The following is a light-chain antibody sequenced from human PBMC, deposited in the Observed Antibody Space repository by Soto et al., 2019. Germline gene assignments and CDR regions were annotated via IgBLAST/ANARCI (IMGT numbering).Light chain of an antibody. V-gene: IGKV3-20*01. CDR1: QSVGRNF. CDR2: GAS. Sequence: EIVLTQSPGTLSVSPGERVALSCRASQSVGRNFLAWYQHKPGQAPRLLIHGASTRATGIPDSFSGSGSGTDFTLTISRLEPEDFAVFYCQQYASSPLTFGGGTKVETK. J-gene: IGKJ4*01. CDR3: QQYASSPLT.